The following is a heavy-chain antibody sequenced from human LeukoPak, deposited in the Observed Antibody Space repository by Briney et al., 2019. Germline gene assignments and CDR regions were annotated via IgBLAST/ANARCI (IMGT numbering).Heavy chain of an antibody. D-gene: IGHD1-26*01. CDR2: IYYSGST. CDR3: ARAGGGNLPAFDI. CDR1: GGSISNYY. V-gene: IGHV4-59*01. Sequence: SETLSLTCTVSGGSISNYYWSWIRQPPGKGLEWIGYIYYSGSTNYNPSLKSRVTISVDTSKNQFSLKLSSVTAADTAVYYCARAGGGNLPAFDIWGQGTMVTVSS. J-gene: IGHJ3*02.